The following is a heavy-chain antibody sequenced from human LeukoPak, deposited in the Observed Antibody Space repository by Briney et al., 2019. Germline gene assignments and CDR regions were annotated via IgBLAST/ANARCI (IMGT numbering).Heavy chain of an antibody. CDR3: SKDPPISAAGPRYSDR. CDR1: GFTFSSYA. CDR2: INSGGNT. V-gene: IGHV3-23*01. Sequence: GGSLRLSCAASGFTFSSYAMSWVRQAPGKGLEWVSTINSGGNTYYADSMKGRFTISRDNSKNTLFLRMNSLRVEDTGVYYCSKDPPISAAGPRYSDRWGQGTLVTVSS. J-gene: IGHJ4*02. D-gene: IGHD6-13*01.